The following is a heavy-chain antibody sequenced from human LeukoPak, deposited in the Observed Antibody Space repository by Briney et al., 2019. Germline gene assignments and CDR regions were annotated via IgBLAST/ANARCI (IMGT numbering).Heavy chain of an antibody. J-gene: IGHJ4*02. CDR1: GGSISTNY. Sequence: SETLSLTCTVSGGSISTNYWSWIRQPAGKGLEWIGRIYNSGNTNYSPSLESRVTMSADTSKNRFSLKLSSVTAADTAVYYCARGTFDSSGYYLFDCWGQGTLVTVSS. V-gene: IGHV4-4*07. CDR3: ARGTFDSSGYYLFDC. CDR2: IYNSGNT. D-gene: IGHD3-22*01.